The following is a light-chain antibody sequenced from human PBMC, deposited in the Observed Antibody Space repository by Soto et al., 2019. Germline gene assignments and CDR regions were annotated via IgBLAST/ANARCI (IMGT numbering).Light chain of an antibody. CDR2: WAS. J-gene: IGKJ1*01. CDR1: QSVDNY. CDR3: QQYYFISRT. V-gene: IGKV4-1*01. Sequence: EIVMTQSPATLSVSPGDRATLSFRASQSVDNYLAWYQQKPGQPPKLLIYWASTRESGVPDRFSGSGSGTDFTLTISTLQAEDVAVYYCQQYYFISRTFGQGTKVDIK.